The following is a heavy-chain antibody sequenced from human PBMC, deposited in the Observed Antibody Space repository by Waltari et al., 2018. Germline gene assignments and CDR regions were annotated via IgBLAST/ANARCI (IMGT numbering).Heavy chain of an antibody. CDR3: ARDRGRGIYLDS. CDR2: IQRSGRT. D-gene: IGHD2-15*01. V-gene: IGHV4-4*02. Sequence: QMQLQESGPGLVKPSGTLSLTCTVSGDSMSSGDWWSWVRQPPDKGLEWIGQIQRSGRTNYNPSLESRVTISIDTSNNHFSLKVTSTTAADTAVYYCARDRGRGIYLDSWGRGTLVTVSP. CDR1: GDSMSSGDW. J-gene: IGHJ4*02.